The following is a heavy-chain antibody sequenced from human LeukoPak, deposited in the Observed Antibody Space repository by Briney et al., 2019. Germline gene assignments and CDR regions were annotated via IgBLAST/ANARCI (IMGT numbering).Heavy chain of an antibody. CDR2: ISSSSSYI. Sequence: GGSPRLSCAASGFTFSSYSMNWVRQAPGKGLEWVSSISSSSSYIYYADSVKGRFTISRDNAKNSLYLQMNSLRAEDTAVYYCARLSLVRGVSFDYWGQGTLVTVSS. V-gene: IGHV3-21*01. J-gene: IGHJ4*02. CDR3: ARLSLVRGVSFDY. D-gene: IGHD3-10*01. CDR1: GFTFSSYS.